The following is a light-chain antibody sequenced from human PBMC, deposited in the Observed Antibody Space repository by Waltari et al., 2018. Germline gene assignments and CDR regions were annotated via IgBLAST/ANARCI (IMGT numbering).Light chain of an antibody. J-gene: IGLJ3*02. CDR1: SRAAGGYNY. CDR3: CSFTSRSTWV. Sequence: QSALTQPASVSGSPGQSITIPCTGTSRAAGGYNYRSGYQQHPGKVPKLLIFDVSDRPSGVSNRFSGSKSGNTASLTISGLQAEDESHYYCCSFTSRSTWVFGGGTKLTVL. V-gene: IGLV2-14*01. CDR2: DVS.